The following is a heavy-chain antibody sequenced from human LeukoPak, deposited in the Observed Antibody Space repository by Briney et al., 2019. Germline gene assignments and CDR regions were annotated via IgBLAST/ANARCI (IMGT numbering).Heavy chain of an antibody. CDR2: ISSSGSTI. J-gene: IGHJ4*02. CDR1: GFTFSDSY. Sequence: GGSLRLSCAASGFTFSDSYMSWIGQAPGKGLEYISYISSSGSTIYYADSVKGRFTLSRDNAKNSLSLEMNSLSAEDTAVYYCARGKYSFDFWGQGTLVTVSS. CDR3: ARGKYSFDF. V-gene: IGHV3-11*01.